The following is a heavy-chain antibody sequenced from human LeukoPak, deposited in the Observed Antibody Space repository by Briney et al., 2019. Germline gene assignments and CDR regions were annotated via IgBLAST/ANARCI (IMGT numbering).Heavy chain of an antibody. CDR2: IRYDGSTQ. J-gene: IGHJ4*02. V-gene: IGHV3-30*02. CDR1: GFIFSSYG. CDR3: AKDGDSSGFDLSY. D-gene: IGHD3-22*01. Sequence: GGSLRLSCTASGFIFSSYGMHWVRQAPGKGPEWVAFIRYDGSTQNYADSVKGRFTISRDNSKNTLYLQMNTLRAEDTAVYYCAKDGDSSGFDLSYWGQGTLVTVSS.